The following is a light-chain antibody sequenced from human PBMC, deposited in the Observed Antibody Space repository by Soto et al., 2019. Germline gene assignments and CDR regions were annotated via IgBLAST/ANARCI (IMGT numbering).Light chain of an antibody. CDR3: QQYGSSPWT. J-gene: IGKJ1*01. CDR1: QSVTSSY. Sequence: EIVLTQSPGTLSLSPGERASLSCRASQSVTSSYLAWYQQKPGQAPRLLIYVASNRATGIPDRFSGSRSGTDFTRTINRLEPEDFAVYYCQQYGSSPWTFGQGTKVEIK. CDR2: VAS. V-gene: IGKV3-20*01.